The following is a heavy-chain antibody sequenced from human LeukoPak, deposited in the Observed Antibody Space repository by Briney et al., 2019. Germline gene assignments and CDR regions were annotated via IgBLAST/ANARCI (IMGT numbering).Heavy chain of an antibody. D-gene: IGHD5-24*01. J-gene: IGHJ4*02. V-gene: IGHV3-48*04. CDR1: GFTFSSYG. CDR2: ISSSDSTI. Sequence: GGSLRLSCAASGFTFSSYGMHWVRQAPGKGLEWVSYISSSDSTIYYADSVKGRFTISRDNAKNSLYLQMNSLRAGDTAVYYCARTIEMATISYFDYWGQGTLVTVSS. CDR3: ARTIEMATISYFDY.